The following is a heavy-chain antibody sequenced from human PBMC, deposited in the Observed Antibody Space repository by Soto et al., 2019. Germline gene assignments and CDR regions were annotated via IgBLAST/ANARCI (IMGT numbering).Heavy chain of an antibody. D-gene: IGHD3-10*01. V-gene: IGHV3-23*01. Sequence: PGGSLRLSCAASGFTFSSYVMTWVRQAPGRGLEWVSSISGSGGSTYYADSVKGRFTISRDISKDTLYLQMNSLRAEDTAVYYCAKDLLWFGELSGYYGMDVWGQGTTVTVS. J-gene: IGHJ6*02. CDR1: GFTFSSYV. CDR2: ISGSGGST. CDR3: AKDLLWFGELSGYYGMDV.